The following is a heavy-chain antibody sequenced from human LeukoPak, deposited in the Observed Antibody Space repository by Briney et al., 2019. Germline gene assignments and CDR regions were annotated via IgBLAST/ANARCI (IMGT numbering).Heavy chain of an antibody. D-gene: IGHD1-26*01. Sequence: GGSLRLSCAASGFTFSSYAMSWVRQAPEKGLEWVANIKEDGSEKYYVDSVKGRFTISRDNAKNSLYLQMNSLRAEDTAIYYCARDKGVVGTLAPWGQGTLVTVSS. CDR3: ARDKGVVGTLAP. CDR1: GFTFSSYA. J-gene: IGHJ5*02. V-gene: IGHV3-7*01. CDR2: IKEDGSEK.